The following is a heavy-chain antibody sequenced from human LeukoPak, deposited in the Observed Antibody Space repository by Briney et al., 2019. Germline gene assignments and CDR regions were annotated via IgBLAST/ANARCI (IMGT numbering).Heavy chain of an antibody. V-gene: IGHV3-23*01. CDR3: AKDADTVPYYFDY. J-gene: IGHJ4*02. Sequence: GGSLRLSCAASGFTFSSYAMSWVRQAPGMWLEWVSGITAGGGSTYYADSVKGRFTISRDNSKSTLYLQMNSLRAEDTAVYYCAKDADTVPYYFDYWGQGTLVTVSS. D-gene: IGHD4-17*01. CDR1: GFTFSSYA. CDR2: ITAGGGST.